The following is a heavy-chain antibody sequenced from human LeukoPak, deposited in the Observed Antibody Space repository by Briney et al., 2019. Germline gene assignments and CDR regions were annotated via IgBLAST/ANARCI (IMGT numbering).Heavy chain of an antibody. V-gene: IGHV4-59*12. CDR1: GGSISSYY. CDR3: ARESNWNPISETFDP. J-gene: IGHJ5*02. Sequence: SETLSLTCTVSGGSISSYYWSWIRQPPGKGLEWIGYIYYSGSTNYNPSLKSRVTISVDTSKNQFSLQLNSVTPEDTAVYYCARESNWNPISETFDPWGQGTLVTVSS. CDR2: IYYSGST. D-gene: IGHD1-20*01.